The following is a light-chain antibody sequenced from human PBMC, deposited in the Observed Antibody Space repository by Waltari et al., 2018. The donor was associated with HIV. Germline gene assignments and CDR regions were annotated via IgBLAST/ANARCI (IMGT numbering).Light chain of an antibody. CDR3: SSYTSSSPYV. J-gene: IGLJ1*01. CDR2: DVS. V-gene: IGLV2-14*01. CDR1: SSDVGGYNY. Sequence: QSALTQPASVSGSPGQSLTISCTGTSSDVGGYNYVSWYQQHPGKAPQLMIYDVSKRPSGVSNRFSGSKSGNTASLTISGLQAEDEADYYCSSYTSSSPYVFGTGTKVTVL.